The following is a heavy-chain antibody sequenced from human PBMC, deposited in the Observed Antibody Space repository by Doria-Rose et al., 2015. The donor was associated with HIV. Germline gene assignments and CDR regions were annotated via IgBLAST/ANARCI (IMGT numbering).Heavy chain of an antibody. D-gene: IGHD6-13*01. J-gene: IGHJ4*02. CDR1: GVSLSSPGMG. V-gene: IGHV2-26*01. Sequence: QVTLKESGPVLVKPTETLTLTCTVSGVSLSSPGMGVSWIRQPPGKALEWLANIFSDDEGSYKTSLKSRLTISRDTSKSQVVLTMTDMDPVDTATYYCARIKSSRWYHKYYFDFWGQGTLVIVSA. CDR3: ARIKSSRWYHKYYFDF. CDR2: IFSDDEG.